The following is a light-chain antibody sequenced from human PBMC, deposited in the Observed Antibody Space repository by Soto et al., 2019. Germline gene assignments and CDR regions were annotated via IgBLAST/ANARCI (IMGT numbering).Light chain of an antibody. CDR3: SSYEGINNLGV. CDR1: SSDVGGYKY. V-gene: IGLV2-8*01. CDR2: EVT. Sequence: QSALTQPPSASGSPGQSVTISCTGTSSDVGGYKYVSWYQQHPGKSPKLMMFEVTKRPSGVPDRFSGSKSGNTASLTVSGLQAEDEADYYCSSYEGINNLGVFGTGTKLTVL. J-gene: IGLJ1*01.